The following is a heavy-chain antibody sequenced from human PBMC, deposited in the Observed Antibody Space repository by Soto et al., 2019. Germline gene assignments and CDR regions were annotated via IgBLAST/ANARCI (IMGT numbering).Heavy chain of an antibody. J-gene: IGHJ5*02. CDR3: ARGNQGGDSSGYYYDWFDP. D-gene: IGHD3-22*01. Sequence: GASVKVCCKASGGTFSSYAISWVRQAHGQGLEWMGGIIPIFGTANYAQKFQGRVTITADESTSTAYMELSSLRSEDTAVYYCARGNQGGDSSGYYYDWFDPWGQGTLVTVS. CDR2: IIPIFGTA. CDR1: GGTFSSYA. V-gene: IGHV1-69*13.